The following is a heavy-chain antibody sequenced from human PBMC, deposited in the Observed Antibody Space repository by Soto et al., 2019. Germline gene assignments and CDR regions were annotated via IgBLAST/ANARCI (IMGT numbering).Heavy chain of an antibody. J-gene: IGHJ4*02. CDR3: ATVCVFGSTHCLGD. CDR2: ISSSSSFK. V-gene: IGHV3-21*01. CDR1: GFTFSSYS. D-gene: IGHD2-2*01. Sequence: EVQLVQSGGGLVKPGGSLRLSCAASGFTFSSYSMNWVRQAPGKGLEWVSSISSSSSFKYYADSVKGRFTISRDNAENSLYLQMNSLRAEDTAVYYCATVCVFGSTHCLGDWGQGTLVTVSS.